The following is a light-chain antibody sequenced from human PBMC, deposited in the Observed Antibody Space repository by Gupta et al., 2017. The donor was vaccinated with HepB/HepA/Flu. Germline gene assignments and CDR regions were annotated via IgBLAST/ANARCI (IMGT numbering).Light chain of an antibody. CDR1: TGAVTSGHN. Sequence: QAGVPRETFLTVSPGGKVTPPCGSSTGAVTSGHNAYWCQQKPGQAPKTLIAGKTNKHAWTPARFSGSLRGDKAALTLSVAHPEDEAEYCCLLTYSGSYVFGAGTKVTVL. CDR3: LLTYSGSYV. J-gene: IGLJ1*01. CDR2: GKT. V-gene: IGLV7-46*01.